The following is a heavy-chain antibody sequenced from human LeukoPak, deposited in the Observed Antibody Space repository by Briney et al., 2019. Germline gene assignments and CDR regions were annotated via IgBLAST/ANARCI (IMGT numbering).Heavy chain of an antibody. CDR1: GFTVSSNY. Sequence: GGSLRLSCAASGFTVSSNYMSWVRQALGKGLEWVSVIYSGGSTYYADSVKGRFTISRDNSKNTLYLQMNSLRAEDTAVYYCARAHCGDDCPFDYWGQGTLVTVSS. V-gene: IGHV3-53*01. J-gene: IGHJ4*02. CDR3: ARAHCGDDCPFDY. D-gene: IGHD2-21*02. CDR2: IYSGGST.